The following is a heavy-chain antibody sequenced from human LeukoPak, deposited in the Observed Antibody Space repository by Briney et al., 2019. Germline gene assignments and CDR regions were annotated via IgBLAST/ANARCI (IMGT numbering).Heavy chain of an antibody. CDR2: ISSSSSYI. CDR3: ARARTPPGLYYDILTGYCQWGDFDY. D-gene: IGHD3-9*01. V-gene: IGHV3-21*01. CDR1: GFTFSSYS. Sequence: GGSLRLSCAASGFTFSSYSMNWVRQAPGKGLEWVSSISSSSSYIYYADSVRGRFTISRDNAKNSLYLQMNSLRAEDTAVYYCARARTPPGLYYDILTGYCQWGDFDYWGQGTLVTVSS. J-gene: IGHJ4*02.